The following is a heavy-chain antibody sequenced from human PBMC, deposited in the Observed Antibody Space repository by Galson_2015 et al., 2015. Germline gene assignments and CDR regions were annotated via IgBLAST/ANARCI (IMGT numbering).Heavy chain of an antibody. J-gene: IGHJ4*02. Sequence: SLRLSCAASGFPVSTNYMSWVRQAPGKGLEWVSVIYSGGTTDYAGSVKGRFIISRDDSKNTLYLQMNSLRGEDTAVYYCARVFSSVTWYFDYWGQGTLVTVSS. D-gene: IGHD2-2*01. CDR3: ARVFSSVTWYFDY. CDR2: IYSGGTT. CDR1: GFPVSTNY. V-gene: IGHV3-53*01.